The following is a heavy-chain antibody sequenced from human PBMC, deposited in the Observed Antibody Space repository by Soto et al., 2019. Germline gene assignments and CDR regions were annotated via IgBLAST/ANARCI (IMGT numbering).Heavy chain of an antibody. D-gene: IGHD2-2*01. CDR1: GFTVSYTY. CDR3: ARDMPDGVDV. V-gene: IGHV3-66*01. Sequence: DVQLVESGGGLVQPGGSLRLSCVVSGFTVSYTYMSWARQAPGKGLEWVSVFYDGDAEYYADSVKGKFTISRDKSKNTLYLQMNSLRAEDTAVYYCARDMPDGVDVWGQGTTVTVSS. CDR2: FYDGDAE. J-gene: IGHJ6*02.